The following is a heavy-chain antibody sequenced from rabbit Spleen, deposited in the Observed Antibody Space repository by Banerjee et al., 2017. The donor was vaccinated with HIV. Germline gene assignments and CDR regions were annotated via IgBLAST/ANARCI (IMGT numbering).Heavy chain of an antibody. V-gene: IGHV1S40*01. CDR3: ARGLYDSYRYSFNL. J-gene: IGHJ4*01. CDR1: GFSFSSYYY. D-gene: IGHD5-1*01. CDR2: IHSNSGTT. Sequence: QSLEESGGDLVKPGASLTLTCTASGFSFSSYYYMCWVRQAPGKGLEWIACIHSNSGTTWYASWAKGRFTITRSTTLNTVTLQLTSLTAADTATYFCARGLYDSYRYSFNLWGQGTLVTVS.